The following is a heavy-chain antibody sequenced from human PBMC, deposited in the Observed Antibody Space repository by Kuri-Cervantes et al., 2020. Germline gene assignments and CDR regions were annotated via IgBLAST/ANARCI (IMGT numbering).Heavy chain of an antibody. D-gene: IGHD3-22*01. CDR1: GFTFSSYG. V-gene: IGHV3-30*03. J-gene: IGHJ5*02. CDR3: ARELTYYYDSSGTFDP. CDR2: ISYDGSNK. Sequence: GGSLRLSCAASGFTFSSYGMHWVRQAPGKGLEWVAVISYDGSNKYYADSVKGRFTISRDNSKNTLYLQVNSLRAEDTAVYYCARELTYYYDSSGTFDPWGQGTLVTVSS.